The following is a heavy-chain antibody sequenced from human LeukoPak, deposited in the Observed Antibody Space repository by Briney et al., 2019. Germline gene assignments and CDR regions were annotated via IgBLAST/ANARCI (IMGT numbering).Heavy chain of an antibody. CDR1: GYTFTGYY. J-gene: IGHJ5*02. CDR2: INPNSGGT. Sequence: GASVKVSCKASGYTFTGYYMHWVRQAPGQGLEWMGWINPNSGGTNYSQKFQGRVTMTRDTSISTAYMELSRLRSDDTAVYYCAREQGYCSGGSCYSPSAPFDNWFDPWGQGTLVTVSS. D-gene: IGHD2-15*01. V-gene: IGHV1-2*02. CDR3: AREQGYCSGGSCYSPSAPFDNWFDP.